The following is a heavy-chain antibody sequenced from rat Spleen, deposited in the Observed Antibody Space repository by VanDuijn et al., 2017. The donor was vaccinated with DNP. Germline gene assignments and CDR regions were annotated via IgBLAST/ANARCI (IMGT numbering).Heavy chain of an antibody. J-gene: IGHJ2*01. CDR1: GFTFSDYY. V-gene: IGHV5-20*01. CDR2: ISYDGGST. Sequence: EVQLVESGGGLVQPGRSLKLSCAASGFTFSDYYMAWVRQAPTKGLEWVAYISYDGGSTYYGDSVKGRFTISRDNAKNTLYLQMNSLRSEDTATYYCAREGGTYYGYKPFDYWGQGVMVTVSS. CDR3: AREGGTYYGYKPFDY. D-gene: IGHD1-9*01.